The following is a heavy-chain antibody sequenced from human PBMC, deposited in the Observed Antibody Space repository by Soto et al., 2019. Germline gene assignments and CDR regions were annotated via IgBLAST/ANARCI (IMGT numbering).Heavy chain of an antibody. D-gene: IGHD3-3*01. V-gene: IGHV4-31*03. CDR1: GGSISSGGYY. Sequence: SETLSLTCTVSGGSISSGGYYWSWIRQHPGKGLEWIGYIYYSGSTYYNPSLKSRVTISVDTSKNQFSLKLSSVTAADTAVYYCARDSAIFGEWRWFDPWGQGTLVTVSS. CDR3: ARDSAIFGEWRWFDP. J-gene: IGHJ5*02. CDR2: IYYSGST.